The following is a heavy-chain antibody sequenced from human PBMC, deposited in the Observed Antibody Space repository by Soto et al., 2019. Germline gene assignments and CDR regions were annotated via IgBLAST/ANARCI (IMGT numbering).Heavy chain of an antibody. D-gene: IGHD2-2*01. V-gene: IGHV2-26*01. J-gene: IGHJ5*02. Sequence: QVTLKESGPVLVNPTETLTLTCTVSGFSLNSAGMGVSWIRQPPGKALEWLAHILSNGEKSYTTSLKRRLTISRDTSKSQVVLTMTNMDPVDTATYFCARSTSLPAAVDNWFDPWGQGTLVTVSS. CDR3: ARSTSLPAAVDNWFDP. CDR2: ILSNGEK. CDR1: GFSLNSAGMG.